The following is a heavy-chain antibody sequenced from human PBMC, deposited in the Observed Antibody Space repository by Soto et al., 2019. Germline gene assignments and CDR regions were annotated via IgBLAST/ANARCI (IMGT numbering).Heavy chain of an antibody. D-gene: IGHD2-21*02. CDR3: AATDDAFDI. J-gene: IGHJ3*02. Sequence: ASVKVSCKAIGDSFTSHYMHWVRQAPGQGLGWMGTTYPGGVNVAYAQKFEGRVTMNTDTSTSTAYMELRSLRSDDTAVYYCAATDDAFDIWGQGTMVTVSS. CDR2: TYPGGVNV. V-gene: IGHV1-46*01. CDR1: GDSFTSHY.